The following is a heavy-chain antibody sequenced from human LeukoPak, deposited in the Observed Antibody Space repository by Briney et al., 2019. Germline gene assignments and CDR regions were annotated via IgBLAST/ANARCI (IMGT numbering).Heavy chain of an antibody. Sequence: SETLSLTCTVSGGSISSYYWSWIRQPPGKGLEWIGYIYYSGSTNYNPSLKSRVTISVDTSKNQFSLKLSSVTAADTAVYYCARYMPTMYYYYMDVWGKGTTVTISS. D-gene: IGHD3-10*01. CDR2: IYYSGST. J-gene: IGHJ6*03. CDR1: GGSISSYY. V-gene: IGHV4-59*01. CDR3: ARYMPTMYYYYMDV.